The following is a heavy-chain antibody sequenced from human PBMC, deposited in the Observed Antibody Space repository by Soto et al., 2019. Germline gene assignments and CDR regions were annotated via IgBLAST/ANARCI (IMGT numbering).Heavy chain of an antibody. CDR3: ARERFSSSWWRDAFDI. CDR2: INPSRAGT. D-gene: IGHD6-13*01. J-gene: IGHJ3*02. V-gene: IGHV1-2*02. CDR1: VYTFTAYY. Sequence: ASAKVSCKASVYTFTAYYIHWVRHAPGQGLEWMGWINPSRAGTNYVQKFHGRATMTRDTSVTTAYIEMSSLTSDDTAVYYCARERFSSSWWRDAFDIWG.